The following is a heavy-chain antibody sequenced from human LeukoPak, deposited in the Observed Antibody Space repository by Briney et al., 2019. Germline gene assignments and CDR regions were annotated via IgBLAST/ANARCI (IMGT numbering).Heavy chain of an antibody. CDR2: IFYTETP. J-gene: IGHJ4*02. CDR1: GGSFSGYY. CDR3: GRHDRSHGYTYGPGDY. Sequence: SETLSLTCAVYGGSFSGYYWGWIRQPPGKGLEWIGSIFYTETPSYNPSLKSRVTISLDTSRNQFPLNLNSVTATDTAMYYCGRHDRSHGYTYGPGDYWGQGTLLTVSS. V-gene: IGHV4-34*12. D-gene: IGHD5-18*01.